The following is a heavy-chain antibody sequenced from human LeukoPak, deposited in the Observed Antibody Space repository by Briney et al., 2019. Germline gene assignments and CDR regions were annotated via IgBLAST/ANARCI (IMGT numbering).Heavy chain of an antibody. CDR3: ARNASDSGTSYFDY. Sequence: SETLSLTCTVSGGSISSGTYYWGWVRQPPGKGLEWIGSIYYSGSTSYNPSLKSRVTTSVDTSKNQFSLKLDSVTAADTAVYYCARNASDSGTSYFDYWGQGTLVTVSS. D-gene: IGHD1-26*01. CDR1: GGSISSGTYY. CDR2: IYYSGST. V-gene: IGHV4-39*01. J-gene: IGHJ4*02.